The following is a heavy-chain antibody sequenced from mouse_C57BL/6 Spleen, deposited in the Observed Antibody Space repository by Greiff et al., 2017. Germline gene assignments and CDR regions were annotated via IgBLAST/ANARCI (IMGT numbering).Heavy chain of an antibody. CDR1: GYTFTTYP. CDR3: ARSYDGYPGAMDY. Sequence: VKLMESGAELVKPGASVKMSCKASGYTFTTYPIEWMKQNHGKSLEWIGNFHPYNDDTKYNEKFKGKATLTVEKSSSTVYLELSRLTSDDSAVYYCARSYDGYPGAMDYWGQGTSVTVSS. D-gene: IGHD2-3*01. J-gene: IGHJ4*01. V-gene: IGHV1-47*01. CDR2: FHPYNDDT.